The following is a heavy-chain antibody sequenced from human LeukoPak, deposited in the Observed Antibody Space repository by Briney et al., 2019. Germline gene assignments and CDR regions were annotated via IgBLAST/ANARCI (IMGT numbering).Heavy chain of an antibody. Sequence: GVSLRLSCAASGFAFSSYPMTWVRQAPGKGLEWVSTIGSSNGDTHYADSVKGRLTISRDNSKNTLYLQMNSLRAEDTAVYYCAKYYSTSGSSGGRVFDYWGQGTLVTVSS. CDR1: GFAFSSYP. CDR3: AKYYSTSGSSGGRVFDY. V-gene: IGHV3-23*01. CDR2: IGSSNGDT. D-gene: IGHD3-10*01. J-gene: IGHJ4*02.